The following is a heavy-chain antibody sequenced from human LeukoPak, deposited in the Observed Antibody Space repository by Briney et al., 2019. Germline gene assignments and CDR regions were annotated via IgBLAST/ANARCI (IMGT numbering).Heavy chain of an antibody. CDR3: AKSDPGSSWYGDY. Sequence: GGSLRLSCAASGFIFSSYGMHWDRQAPGKGLEWVAVISYDGSNKYYADSVKGRFTISRDNSKNTLYLQMNSLRAEDTAVYYCAKSDPGSSWYGDYWGQGTLVTVSS. V-gene: IGHV3-30*18. CDR1: GFIFSSYG. CDR2: ISYDGSNK. D-gene: IGHD6-13*01. J-gene: IGHJ4*02.